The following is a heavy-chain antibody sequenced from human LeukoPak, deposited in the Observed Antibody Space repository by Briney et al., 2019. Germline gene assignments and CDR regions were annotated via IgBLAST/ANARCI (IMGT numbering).Heavy chain of an antibody. J-gene: IGHJ6*04. Sequence: GESLKISCKGSGYSFTSYWISWVRQMPGKGLEWMGRIDPSDSYTNYSPSFQGHVTISADKSISTAYLQWSSLKASDTAMYYCARQGYCSSTSCCSPYYYGMDVWGKGTTVTVSS. V-gene: IGHV5-10-1*01. CDR1: GYSFTSYW. CDR2: IDPSDSYT. CDR3: ARQGYCSSTSCCSPYYYGMDV. D-gene: IGHD2-2*01.